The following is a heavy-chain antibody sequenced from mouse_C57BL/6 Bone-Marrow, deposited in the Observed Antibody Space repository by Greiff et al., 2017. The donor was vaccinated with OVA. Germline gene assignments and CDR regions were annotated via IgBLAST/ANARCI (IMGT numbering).Heavy chain of an antibody. Sequence: VQLQQPGAELVMPGASVKLSCKASGYTFTSYWMHWVKQRPGQGLEWIGELDPSDSYTNYNQKFKGKSKLTVDKSSSTAYMQLSSLTSEDSAVYYCARTRKYYAMDYWGQGTSVTVSS. J-gene: IGHJ4*01. CDR3: ARTRKYYAMDY. V-gene: IGHV1-69*01. CDR2: LDPSDSYT. CDR1: GYTFTSYW.